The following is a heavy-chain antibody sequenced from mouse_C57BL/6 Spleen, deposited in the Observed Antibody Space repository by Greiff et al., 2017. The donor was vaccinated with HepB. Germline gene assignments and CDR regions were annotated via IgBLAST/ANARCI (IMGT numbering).Heavy chain of an antibody. Sequence: VKVVESGPELVKPGASVKISCKASGYAFSSSWMNWVKQRPGKGLEWIGRIYPGDGDTNYNGKFKGKATLTADKSSSTAYMQLSSLTSEDSAVYFCAKKRSGDAMDYWGQGTSVTVSS. J-gene: IGHJ4*01. CDR1: GYAFSSSW. V-gene: IGHV1-82*01. CDR2: IYPGDGDT. D-gene: IGHD1-1*01. CDR3: AKKRSGDAMDY.